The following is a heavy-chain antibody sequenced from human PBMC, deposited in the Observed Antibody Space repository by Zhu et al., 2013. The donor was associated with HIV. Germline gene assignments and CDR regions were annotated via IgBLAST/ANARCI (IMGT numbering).Heavy chain of an antibody. D-gene: IGHD3-10*01. CDR3: ARGRLKWFGEPHGAFDI. V-gene: IGHV1-46*01. CDR1: GYTFTSYY. Sequence: QVQLVQSGAEVKKPGASVKVSCKASGYTFTSYYMHWVRQAPGQGLEWMGIINPSGGSTSYAQKFQGRVTMTRDTSTSTVYMELSSLRSEDTAVYYCARGRLKWFGEPHGAFDIWGQGTMVTVSS. J-gene: IGHJ3*02. CDR2: INPSGGST.